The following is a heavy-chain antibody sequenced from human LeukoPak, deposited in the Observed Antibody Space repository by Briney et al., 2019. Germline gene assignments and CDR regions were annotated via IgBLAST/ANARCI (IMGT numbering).Heavy chain of an antibody. CDR1: GFTFSSYA. Sequence: AGGSLRLSCAASGFTFSSYAMHWVRQAPGKGPEWVAVISHDGSTKYYSDSVEGRFTISRDNSRNTIYLEMNSLWVDDTAVYYCARAVVGREDLDYWGQGTLVTVSS. D-gene: IGHD6-19*01. V-gene: IGHV3-30-3*01. J-gene: IGHJ4*02. CDR3: ARAVVGREDLDY. CDR2: ISHDGSTK.